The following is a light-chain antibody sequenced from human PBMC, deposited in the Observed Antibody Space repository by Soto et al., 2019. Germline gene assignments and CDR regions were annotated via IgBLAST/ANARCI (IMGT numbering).Light chain of an antibody. CDR3: CSYAGSSTVV. CDR1: NNDFGNYNL. V-gene: IGLV2-23*01. CDR2: EGT. J-gene: IGLJ1*01. Sequence: QSALTQPASVSGSPGQSITISCTGTNNDFGNYNLVSWYQQHPGKAPKLMIFEGTKRPSGVSNRFSGSKSGNTASLTVSGLQAEDEGDYYCCSYAGSSTVVFGTGTKVTVL.